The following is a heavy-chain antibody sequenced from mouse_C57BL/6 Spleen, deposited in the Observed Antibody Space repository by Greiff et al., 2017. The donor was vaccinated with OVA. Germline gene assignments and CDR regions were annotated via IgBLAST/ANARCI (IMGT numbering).Heavy chain of an antibody. Sequence: QVHVKQSGAELVKPGASVKISCKASGYAFSSYWMNWVKQRPGKGLEWIGQIYPGDGDTNYNGKFKGKATLTADKSSSTAYMQLSSLTSEDSAVYFCARTPIYYDYDVDYAMDYWGQGTSVTVSS. CDR2: IYPGDGDT. CDR3: ARTPIYYDYDVDYAMDY. J-gene: IGHJ4*01. CDR1: GYAFSSYW. D-gene: IGHD2-4*01. V-gene: IGHV1-80*01.